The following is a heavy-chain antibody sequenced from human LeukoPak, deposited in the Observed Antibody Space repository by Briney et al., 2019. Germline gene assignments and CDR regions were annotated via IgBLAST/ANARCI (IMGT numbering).Heavy chain of an antibody. CDR3: AILTGIAAAA. Sequence: GGPLRLSCAASGFTFSSYSMNWVRQAPGKGLEWVSSISSSSSYIYYADSVKGRFTISRDNAKNTLYLQMNSLRAEDTAIYYCAILTGIAAAAWGQGTLVTVSS. V-gene: IGHV3-21*01. J-gene: IGHJ5*02. D-gene: IGHD6-13*01. CDR2: ISSSSSYI. CDR1: GFTFSSYS.